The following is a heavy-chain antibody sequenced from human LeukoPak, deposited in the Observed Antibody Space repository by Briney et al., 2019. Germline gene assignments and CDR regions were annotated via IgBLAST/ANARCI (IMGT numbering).Heavy chain of an antibody. CDR2: ISSSGSTI. V-gene: IGHV3-11*01. D-gene: IGHD6-6*01. J-gene: IGHJ6*02. CDR1: GFTFSDYY. CDR3: ARGPKYSSLSLYYGMDV. Sequence: IPGGSLRLSCAASGFTFSDYYMSWIRQAPGKGLEWVSYISSSGSTIYYADSVKGRFTISRDNAKNSLYLQMNSLRAEDTAVYYCARGPKYSSLSLYYGMDVWGQGTTVTVSS.